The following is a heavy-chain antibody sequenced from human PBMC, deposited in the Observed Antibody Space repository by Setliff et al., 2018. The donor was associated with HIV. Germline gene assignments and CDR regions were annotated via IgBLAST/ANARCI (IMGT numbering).Heavy chain of an antibody. V-gene: IGHV1-2*04. Sequence: ASVKVSCKASGYSFTDYYIHWVRQAPGQGLEWMGWINPKSDGTNYAQKFQGWITMTRGTSISTAYMELSRLRSDDTAVYYCARGRVGATPLDYWGQGTLVTVSS. D-gene: IGHD1-26*01. CDR1: GYSFTDYY. J-gene: IGHJ4*02. CDR2: INPKSDGT. CDR3: ARGRVGATPLDY.